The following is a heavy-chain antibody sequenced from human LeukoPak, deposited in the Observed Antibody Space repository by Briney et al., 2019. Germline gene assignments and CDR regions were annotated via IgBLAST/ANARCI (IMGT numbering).Heavy chain of an antibody. CDR3: ARDIFGGDYYYDSSGSPAGWFDP. V-gene: IGHV1-2*06. Sequence: GASVKVSCKASGYTFTGYYMHWVRQAPGQGLEWMGRINPNSGGTNYAQKFQGRVTMTRDTSISTAYMELSRLRSDDTAVYYCARDIFGGDYYYDSSGSPAGWFDPWGQGTLVTASS. CDR2: INPNSGGT. CDR1: GYTFTGYY. D-gene: IGHD3-22*01. J-gene: IGHJ5*02.